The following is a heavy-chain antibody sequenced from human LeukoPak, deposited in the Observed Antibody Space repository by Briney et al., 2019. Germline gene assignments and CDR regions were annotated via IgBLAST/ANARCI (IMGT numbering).Heavy chain of an antibody. J-gene: IGHJ4*02. CDR3: ARGSVVAATLDY. Sequence: GGSLRLSCAASGFSFSGYEMNWVRQAPAMGLEWVSYISSGGTTMSYTDSVKGRFTISRDNAKNSLYLPINSLRAEDTAVYYCARGSVVAATLDYWGQGTLVTVSS. CDR2: ISSGGTTM. V-gene: IGHV3-48*03. D-gene: IGHD2-15*01. CDR1: GFSFSGYE.